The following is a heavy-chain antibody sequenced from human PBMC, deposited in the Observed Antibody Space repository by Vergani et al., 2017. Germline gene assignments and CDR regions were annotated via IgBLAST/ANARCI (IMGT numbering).Heavy chain of an antibody. CDR1: GFSFSDHY. D-gene: IGHD4-11*01. CDR3: ARGNTETNGHLYYYYYMDV. V-gene: IGHV3-11*01. CDR2: ISNSGNTI. J-gene: IGHJ6*03. Sequence: QVQLVESGGGLVKPGGSLRLSCAASGFSFSDHYMTWIRQAPGKGLEWVSYISNSGNTIEYADSVKGRFSISRDNAKSSLFLQMDSLRAEDTAVYYCARGNTETNGHLYYYYYMDVWGQGTAVTVS.